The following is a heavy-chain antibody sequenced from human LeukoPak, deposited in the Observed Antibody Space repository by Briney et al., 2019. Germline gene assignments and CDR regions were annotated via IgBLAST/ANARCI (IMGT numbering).Heavy chain of an antibody. D-gene: IGHD3-10*01. CDR2: IYTGGST. CDR3: ARDRGYYGSGALFFFDY. Sequence: SETLSLTCTVSGGSINSYFWTWIRQPAGKGLEWIGRIYTGGSTNYNPSLKSRVTISVDTSKNQFSLKLSSVTAADTAVYHCARDRGYYGSGALFFFDYWGQGTLVTVSS. CDR1: GGSINSYF. V-gene: IGHV4-4*07. J-gene: IGHJ4*02.